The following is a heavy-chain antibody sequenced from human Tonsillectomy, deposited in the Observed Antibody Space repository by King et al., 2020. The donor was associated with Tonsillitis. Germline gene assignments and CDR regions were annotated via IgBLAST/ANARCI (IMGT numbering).Heavy chain of an antibody. CDR3: ASGLRAAPDAFDI. V-gene: IGHV3-9*01. D-gene: IGHD2-15*01. J-gene: IGHJ3*02. CDR1: GFTFGDFA. CDR2: ISWSSAGI. Sequence: VQLVESGGGLVQPGRSLRLSCAAAGFTFGDFAMHWVRQAPGKGLEWVSAISWSSAGIGYADSVKGRFTISRDNAKNSLYLQMNSLRADDTALYYCASGLRAAPDAFDIWGQGTLVTVSS.